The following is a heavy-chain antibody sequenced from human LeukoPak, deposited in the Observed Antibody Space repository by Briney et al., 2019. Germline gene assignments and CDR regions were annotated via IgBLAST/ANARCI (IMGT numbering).Heavy chain of an antibody. V-gene: IGHV3-53*01. CDR2: IYSGGST. CDR3: ARTRPNSGYDRYYYYMDV. D-gene: IGHD5-12*01. Sequence: GGSLRLSXAASGFTVSSNYMSWVRQAPGKGLEWVSVIYSGGSTYYADSVKGRFTISRDNSKNTLYLQMNSLRAEDTAVYYCARTRPNSGYDRYYYYMDVWGKGTTVTVSS. J-gene: IGHJ6*03. CDR1: GFTVSSNY.